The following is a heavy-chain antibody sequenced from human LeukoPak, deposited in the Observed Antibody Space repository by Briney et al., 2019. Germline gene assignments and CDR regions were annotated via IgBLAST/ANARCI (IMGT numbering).Heavy chain of an antibody. D-gene: IGHD6-13*01. CDR2: MNPNSGNT. CDR3: ARVVAAAVIDY. J-gene: IGHJ4*02. Sequence: VKVSCKASGYTFTSYDINWVRQATGQGLEWMGWMNPNSGNTGYAQKFQGRVTITRNTSISTAYMELSSLRSEDTAVFYCARVVAAAVIDYWGQGTLVTVSS. V-gene: IGHV1-8*03. CDR1: GYTFTSYD.